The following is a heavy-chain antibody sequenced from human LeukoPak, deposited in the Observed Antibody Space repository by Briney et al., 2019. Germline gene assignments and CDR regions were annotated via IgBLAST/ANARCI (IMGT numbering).Heavy chain of an antibody. CDR2: IYYSGST. V-gene: IGHV4-31*03. J-gene: IGHJ3*02. CDR1: GGSISSGGYY. CDR3: ASTTDDSEDAFDI. D-gene: IGHD1-14*01. Sequence: SETLSLTCTVSGGSISSGGYYWSWIRQHPGKGLEWIGYIYYSGSTYYNPSLKSRVTISVDTSKNQFSLKLSSVTAADTAVYYCASTTDDSEDAFDIWGQGTMVTVSS.